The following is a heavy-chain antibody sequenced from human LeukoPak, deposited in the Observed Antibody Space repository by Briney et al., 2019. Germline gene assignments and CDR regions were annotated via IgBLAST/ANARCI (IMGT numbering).Heavy chain of an antibody. J-gene: IGHJ4*02. CDR1: GFTFSSYA. V-gene: IGHV3-23*01. CDR3: VESIAAAGTLVY. CDR2: ISGSGGST. D-gene: IGHD6-13*01. Sequence: PGGSLSLSCAASGFTFSSYAMSWVRQAPGKGLEWVSAISGSGGSTYYADSVKGRFTISRDNSKNTLYLQMNSLRAEDTAVYYCVESIAAAGTLVYWGQGTLVTVSS.